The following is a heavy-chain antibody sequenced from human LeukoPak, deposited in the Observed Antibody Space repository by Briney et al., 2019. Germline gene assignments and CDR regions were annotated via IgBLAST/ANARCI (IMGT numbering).Heavy chain of an antibody. D-gene: IGHD3-16*02. CDR2: IDWDDDK. Sequence: SGPVLVNPTQTLTLTCTFSGFSLGTSGMRVSWVRQPPGKALEWLARIDWDDDKFYSTSLKTRLTISKDTSKNQVVLTTTNMDPVDTATYYCAREGGIMITFGGVIEPYYFDYWGQGTLVTVSS. CDR1: GFSLGTSGMR. CDR3: AREGGIMITFGGVIEPYYFDY. J-gene: IGHJ4*02. V-gene: IGHV2-70*04.